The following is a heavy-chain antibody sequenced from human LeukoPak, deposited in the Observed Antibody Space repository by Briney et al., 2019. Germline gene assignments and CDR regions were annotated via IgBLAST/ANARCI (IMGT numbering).Heavy chain of an antibody. Sequence: PGGSLRLSCAASGFTFSNYAMSWVRQAPGKGLEWAAVILSDGRNADYADSFKGRFTISRDNAKNTLHLQMNRLSLEDAAVYYCARVSVCSSASCYSVFDYLGQGTLVTVSS. CDR1: GFTFSNYA. J-gene: IGHJ4*02. D-gene: IGHD2-2*01. V-gene: IGHV3-30*03. CDR3: ARVSVCSSASCYSVFDY. CDR2: ILSDGRNA.